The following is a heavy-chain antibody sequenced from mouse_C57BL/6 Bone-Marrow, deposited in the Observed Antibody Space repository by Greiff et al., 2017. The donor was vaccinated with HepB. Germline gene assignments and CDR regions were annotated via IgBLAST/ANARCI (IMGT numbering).Heavy chain of an antibody. Sequence: EVQLVESGGGLVQPKGSLKLSCAASGFTFNTYAMHWVRQAPGKGLEWVARIRSKSSNYATYYADSVKDRFTISRDDSQSMLYLQMNNLKTEDTAMYYCVRDPFYYDYEDYAMDYWGHGTSVTVSS. CDR1: GFTFNTYA. CDR2: IRSKSSNYAT. J-gene: IGHJ4*01. CDR3: VRDPFYYDYEDYAMDY. D-gene: IGHD2-4*01. V-gene: IGHV10-3*01.